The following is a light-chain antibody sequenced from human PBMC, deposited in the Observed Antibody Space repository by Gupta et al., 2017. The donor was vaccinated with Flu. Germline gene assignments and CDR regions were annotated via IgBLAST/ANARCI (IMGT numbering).Light chain of an antibody. J-gene: IGLJ3*02. CDR2: KDT. CDR3: HSADPSHVWV. Sequence: SYELTQPPSVSVSPGQTATITCSGDALTKEYVYWYRQKPGQAPILVMYKDTERPSGIPERFSGSTSGTTVTLSISGVEAEDEGAYYCHSADPSHVWVFGGGTELTVL. V-gene: IGLV3-25*01. CDR1: ALTKEY.